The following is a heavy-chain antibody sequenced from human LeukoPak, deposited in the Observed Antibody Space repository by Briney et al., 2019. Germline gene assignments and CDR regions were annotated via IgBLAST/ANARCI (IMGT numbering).Heavy chain of an antibody. V-gene: IGHV3-7*01. D-gene: IGHD6-13*01. CDR2: IKQDGSER. CDR3: VRAIAAAASY. Sequence: GGSLRLSCEASGFTFSDYWMHWVRQAPWRGLEWVANIKQDGSERYYVDSVRGRFTITRDNAKNSLSLQMNSLRAEDTAVYYCVRAIAAAASYWGQGTLVTVSS. J-gene: IGHJ4*02. CDR1: GFTFSDYW.